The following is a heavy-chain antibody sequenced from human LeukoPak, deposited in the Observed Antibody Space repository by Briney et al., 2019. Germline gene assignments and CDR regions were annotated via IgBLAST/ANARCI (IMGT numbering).Heavy chain of an antibody. Sequence: SETLSLTCAVYGGSFSDYYWSWIRQPPGKGLEWIGEINHSGSTNYNPSLKSRVTISVDTSKNQFSLKLSSVTAADTAVYYCARGETTDGHNPYFDYWGQGTPVTVSS. J-gene: IGHJ4*02. V-gene: IGHV4-34*01. CDR1: GGSFSDYY. CDR3: ARGETTDGHNPYFDY. D-gene: IGHD5-24*01. CDR2: INHSGST.